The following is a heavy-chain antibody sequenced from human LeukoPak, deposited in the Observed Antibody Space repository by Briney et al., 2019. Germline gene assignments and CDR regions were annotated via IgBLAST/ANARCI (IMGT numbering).Heavy chain of an antibody. CDR3: ARGGGYYGSGSLHYYYYGMDV. V-gene: IGHV3-48*03. CDR2: ISRSGNTI. CDR1: GFTFSSYE. J-gene: IGHJ6*02. D-gene: IGHD3-10*01. Sequence: GGSLRLSCAASGFTFSSYEMNWVRQAPGKGLEWVSYISRSGNTIYYADSVKGRFTISRDNAKNSLYLQMNSLRAEDTAVYYCARGGGYYGSGSLHYYYYGMDVWGQRTTVTVSS.